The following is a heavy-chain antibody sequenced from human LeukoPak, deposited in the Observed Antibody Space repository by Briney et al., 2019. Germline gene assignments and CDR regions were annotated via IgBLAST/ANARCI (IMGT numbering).Heavy chain of an antibody. CDR2: INPSGGST. J-gene: IGHJ5*02. Sequence: ASVKVSCKASGYTFTSYYTHWVRQAPGQGLEWMGIINPSGGSTSYAQKFQGRVTMTRDMSTSTVYMELSSLRSEDTAVYYCARDPYSGSYPSPYNWFDPWGQGTLVTVSS. CDR3: ARDPYSGSYPSPYNWFDP. V-gene: IGHV1-46*01. CDR1: GYTFTSYY. D-gene: IGHD1-26*01.